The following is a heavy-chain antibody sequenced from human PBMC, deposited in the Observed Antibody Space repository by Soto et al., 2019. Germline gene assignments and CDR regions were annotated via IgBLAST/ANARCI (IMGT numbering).Heavy chain of an antibody. CDR3: ARGGITGTKDSDY. D-gene: IGHD1-7*01. Sequence: SVKVSCKDSRANFSSYAISWVRQAPGQGLEWMGGIIPIFGTANYAQKFQGRVTITADESTGTAYMELSSLRYEDTAVYYCARGGITGTKDSDYWGQGTLVTVSS. V-gene: IGHV1-69*13. CDR2: IIPIFGTA. J-gene: IGHJ4*02. CDR1: RANFSSYA.